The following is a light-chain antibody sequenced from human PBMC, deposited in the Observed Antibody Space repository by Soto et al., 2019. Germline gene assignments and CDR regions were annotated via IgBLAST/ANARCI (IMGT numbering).Light chain of an antibody. J-gene: IGKJ1*01. Sequence: EIVLTQSPGTLSLSPGERATLSCRASQSVSSSYLAWYQQKPGQAPRLLIYGASSRATGIPDRFSGSGSGTDFTLTISRLEPEDFAVYYCQQYRTFCQGTKVEIK. CDR1: QSVSSSY. V-gene: IGKV3-20*01. CDR2: GAS. CDR3: QQYRT.